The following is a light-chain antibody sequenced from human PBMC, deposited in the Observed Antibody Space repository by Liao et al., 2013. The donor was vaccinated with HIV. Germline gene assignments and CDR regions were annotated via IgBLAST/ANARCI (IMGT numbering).Light chain of an antibody. CDR2: YDS. CDR1: NIGTKS. J-gene: IGLJ2*01. Sequence: SYVLTQPPSVSVAPGKTARITCGGNNIGTKSVHWYQQKPGQAPVLVIYYDSDRPSGIPERFSGSNSGNTATLTISGTQAMDEADYYCQTWDSSTACVVLGGGTKLTVL. V-gene: IGLV3-21*01. CDR3: QTWDSSTACVV.